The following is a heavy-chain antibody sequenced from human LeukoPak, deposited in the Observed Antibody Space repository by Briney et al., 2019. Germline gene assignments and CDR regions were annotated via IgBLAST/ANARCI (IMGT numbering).Heavy chain of an antibody. D-gene: IGHD3-10*01. CDR1: GFTFSTHT. V-gene: IGHV3-53*01. CDR2: IYSGGST. J-gene: IGHJ6*02. Sequence: GGSLRLSCAASGFTFSTHTMSWVRQAPGKGLEWVSVIYSGGSTYYADSVKGRFTISRDNSKNTPYLQMNSLRAEDTAVYYCARDTPWFGELSGPYYYYGMDVWGQGTTVTVSS. CDR3: ARDTPWFGELSGPYYYYGMDV.